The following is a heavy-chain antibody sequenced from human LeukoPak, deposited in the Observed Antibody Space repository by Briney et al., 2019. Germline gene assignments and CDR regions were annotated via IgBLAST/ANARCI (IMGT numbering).Heavy chain of an antibody. D-gene: IGHD5-18*01. J-gene: IGHJ4*02. CDR1: GGSFSGYY. CDR2: INHSGST. CDR3: ARVRSGYSDTTVFDY. V-gene: IGHV4-34*01. Sequence: KPSETLSLTCAVYGGSFSGYYWSWIRQPPGKGLEWIGEINHSGSTNYNPSLKSRVTISVDTSKNQFSLKLSSVTAADTAVYYCARVRSGYSDTTVFDYWGQGTLVTVSS.